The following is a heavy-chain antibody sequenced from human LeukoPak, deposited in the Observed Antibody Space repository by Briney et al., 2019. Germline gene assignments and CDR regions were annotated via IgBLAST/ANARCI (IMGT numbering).Heavy chain of an antibody. V-gene: IGHV3-7*01. CDR1: GFTFSTYW. CDR3: ASPIWGGGFDI. J-gene: IGHJ3*02. CDR2: IKQDGSEI. D-gene: IGHD3-16*01. Sequence: PGGPLRLSCTASGFTFSTYWMSWVRQAQGKGLEWVANIKQDGSEIYYVDSVKGRFTISRDNAKNSLYLQMNNLRAEDTAVYYCASPIWGGGFDIWGQGTMVTVSS.